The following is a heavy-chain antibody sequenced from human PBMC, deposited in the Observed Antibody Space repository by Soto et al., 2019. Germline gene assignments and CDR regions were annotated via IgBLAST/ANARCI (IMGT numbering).Heavy chain of an antibody. CDR3: AKDLSSVAYYDFWSGQAPGY. D-gene: IGHD3-3*01. V-gene: IGHV3-9*01. J-gene: IGHJ4*02. CDR2: ISWNSGSI. Sequence: GGSLRLSCAASGFTFDDYAMHWVRQAPGKGLEWVSGISWNSGSIGYADSVKGRFTISRDNAKNSLYLQMNSLRAEDTALYYCAKDLSSVAYYDFWSGQAPGYWGQGTLVTVSS. CDR1: GFTFDDYA.